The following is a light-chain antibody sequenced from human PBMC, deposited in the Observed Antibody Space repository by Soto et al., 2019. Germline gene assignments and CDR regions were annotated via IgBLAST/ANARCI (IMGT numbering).Light chain of an antibody. J-gene: IGKJ3*01. V-gene: IGKV1-39*01. CDR3: QQSYSTPT. CDR2: DAS. CDR1: QSISTY. Sequence: IQMTQSPSTLAASIGARVTITCRASQSISTYVNWYQQKAGNAPKLLIYDASSLYSGVPSRFSGSGSGTDFTLTISTLQPEDFATYYCQQSYSTPTFGPGTKVD.